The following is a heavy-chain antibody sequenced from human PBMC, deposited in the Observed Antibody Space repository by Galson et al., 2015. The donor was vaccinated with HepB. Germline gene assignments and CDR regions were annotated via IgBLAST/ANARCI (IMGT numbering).Heavy chain of an antibody. CDR1: GFTFSNAW. V-gene: IGHV3-15*01. CDR2: IKSKTDGGTT. CDR3: TTGSDIVLMVYVGDV. J-gene: IGHJ6*02. D-gene: IGHD2-8*01. Sequence: SLRLSCAASGFTFSNAWMSWVRQAPGKGLEWVGRIKSKTDGGTTDYAAPVKGRFTISRDDSKNTLYLQMNSLKTEDTAVYYCTTGSDIVLMVYVGDVWGQGTTVTVSS.